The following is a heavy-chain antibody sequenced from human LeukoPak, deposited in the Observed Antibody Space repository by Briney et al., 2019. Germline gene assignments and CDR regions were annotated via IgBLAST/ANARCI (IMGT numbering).Heavy chain of an antibody. CDR3: ARVSRYRGGDCYSAFDI. Sequence: PSETLSLTCAVAGGSISSGGYSWSCIRQPPGKGLECIGYIYHSGSTYYNPSLKSRVTISVDRSKNQFSLKLSSVTAADTAVYYCARVSRYRGGDCYSAFDIWGQGTMVTVSS. CDR2: IYHSGST. V-gene: IGHV4-30-2*01. CDR1: GGSISSGGYS. J-gene: IGHJ3*02. D-gene: IGHD2-21*02.